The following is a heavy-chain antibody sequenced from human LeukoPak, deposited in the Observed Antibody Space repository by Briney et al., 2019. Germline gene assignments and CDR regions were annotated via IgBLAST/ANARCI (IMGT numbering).Heavy chain of an antibody. CDR3: AKMRGGLNALDI. Sequence: GGSLRLSCAASGFTFDDYAMHWVRQAPGKGLEWVSGISWNSGSIGYADSVKGRFTISRDNAKNSLYLQMNSLRAEDTAVYYCAKMRGGLNALDIWGQGTMVTVSS. V-gene: IGHV3-9*01. CDR1: GFTFDDYA. CDR2: ISWNSGSI. J-gene: IGHJ3*02. D-gene: IGHD3-16*01.